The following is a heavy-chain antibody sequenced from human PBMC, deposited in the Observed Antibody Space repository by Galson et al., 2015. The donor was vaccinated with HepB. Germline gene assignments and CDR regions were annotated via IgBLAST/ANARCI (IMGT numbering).Heavy chain of an antibody. V-gene: IGHV3-21*01. D-gene: IGHD3-22*01. CDR1: GFNFSSYN. Sequence: SLRLSCAASGFNFSSYNMNWVRQAPGKGLEWASSISSSSSYIYYADSVKGRFTISRDNAKNSLYLQMNSLRAEDTAVYYCARDNWTRDSSAYDEVLGAFDIWGQGTMVSVSS. CDR2: ISSSSSYI. CDR3: ARDNWTRDSSAYDEVLGAFDI. J-gene: IGHJ3*02.